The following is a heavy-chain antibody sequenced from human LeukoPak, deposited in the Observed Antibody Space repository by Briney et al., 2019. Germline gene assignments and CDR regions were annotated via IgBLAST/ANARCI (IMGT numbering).Heavy chain of an antibody. CDR2: IYTSGST. J-gene: IGHJ5*02. CDR3: ARGWTVTNVDWFDP. CDR1: GGSISSGSYY. V-gene: IGHV4-61*02. D-gene: IGHD4-17*01. Sequence: SETLSLTCTVSGGSISSGSYYWSWIRQPAGKGLEWIGRIYTSGSTNYNPSLKSRVTMTVDTSKNQFSLKLSSVTAADTAVYYCARGWTVTNVDWFDPWGQGTLVTVSS.